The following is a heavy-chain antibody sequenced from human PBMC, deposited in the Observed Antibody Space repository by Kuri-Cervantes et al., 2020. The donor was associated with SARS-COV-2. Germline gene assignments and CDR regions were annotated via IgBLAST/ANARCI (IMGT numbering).Heavy chain of an antibody. CDR2: IYYSGST. Sequence: LSCTVSGGSISSYYWSWIRQPPGKGLEWIGYIYYSGSTNYNPSLKSRVTISVDTSKNQFSLKLGSVTAADTAVYYCARGASYSNYEFFDYWGQGTLATVSS. V-gene: IGHV4-59*01. D-gene: IGHD4-11*01. CDR3: ARGASYSNYEFFDY. J-gene: IGHJ4*02. CDR1: GGSISSYY.